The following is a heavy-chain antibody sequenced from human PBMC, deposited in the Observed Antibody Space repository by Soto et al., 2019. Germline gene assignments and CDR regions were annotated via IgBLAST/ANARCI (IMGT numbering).Heavy chain of an antibody. CDR3: ALVVRGVTTAAPYFDL. CDR1: GYKFTNYS. J-gene: IGHJ4*02. CDR2: IYPGDSDT. V-gene: IGHV5-51*01. D-gene: IGHD3-10*02. Sequence: PGESLKISCKGSGYKFTNYSIGWVRQTPGKGLEWLGLIYPGDSDTRYSSSFQGQVTISADKSISTAYLQWSSLKASDTAIYYCALVVRGVTTAAPYFDLWGQGTLVTVSS.